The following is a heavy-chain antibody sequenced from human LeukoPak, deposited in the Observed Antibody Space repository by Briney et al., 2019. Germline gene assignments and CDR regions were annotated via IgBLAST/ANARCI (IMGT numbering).Heavy chain of an antibody. Sequence: NSSETLSLTCTVSGGSINSYYWSWIRQPPGKGLEWIGYIYYSGSTNYNPSLKSRVTISVDTSKNQFSLKLSSVTAADTAVYYCARLWFGDWFDPWGQGTLVTVSS. CDR1: GGSINSYY. CDR3: ARLWFGDWFDP. CDR2: IYYSGST. V-gene: IGHV4-59*01. D-gene: IGHD3-10*01. J-gene: IGHJ5*02.